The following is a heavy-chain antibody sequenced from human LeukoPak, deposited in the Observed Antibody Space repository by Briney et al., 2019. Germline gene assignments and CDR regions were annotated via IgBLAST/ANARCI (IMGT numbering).Heavy chain of an antibody. CDR3: AKGLMSGYYDILTGLA. CDR2: ISGSGGST. Sequence: GGSLRLACAASGFTFSSYAMSWVRQAPGKGLEWVSAISGSGGSTYYADSVKGRFTISRDNSKNTLYLQMNSLRAEDTAVYYCAKGLMSGYYDILTGLAWGQGTLVTVSS. D-gene: IGHD3-9*01. J-gene: IGHJ5*02. CDR1: GFTFSSYA. V-gene: IGHV3-23*01.